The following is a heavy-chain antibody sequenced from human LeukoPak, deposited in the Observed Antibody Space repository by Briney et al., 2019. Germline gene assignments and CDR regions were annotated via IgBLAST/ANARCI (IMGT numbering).Heavy chain of an antibody. CDR1: GGSISSYY. CDR2: IYYSGST. V-gene: IGHV4-59*08. J-gene: IGHJ2*01. Sequence: SETLSLTCTVSGGSISSYYWSWIRQPPGKGLEWIGYIYYSGSTYYNPSLKSRVTISVDTSKNQFSLKLSSVTAADTAVYYCARAHFPYYYDSSGYPWYFDLWGRGTLVTVSS. D-gene: IGHD3-22*01. CDR3: ARAHFPYYYDSSGYPWYFDL.